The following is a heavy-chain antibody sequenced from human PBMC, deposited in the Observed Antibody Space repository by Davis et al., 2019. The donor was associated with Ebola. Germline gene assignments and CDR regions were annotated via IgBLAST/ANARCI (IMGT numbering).Heavy chain of an antibody. V-gene: IGHV4-59*01. CDR2: LYHGGNT. CDR1: GGSISGYY. Sequence: MPSETLSLTCTVSGGSISGYYWSWIRQSPGKGLEWIGFLYHGGNTNYNPSLRSRATISVGPSENQFSLKLDSVTAADTAVYYCARGGQGVGAGRWLDPWGQGNLVIVSS. D-gene: IGHD1-26*01. J-gene: IGHJ5*02. CDR3: ARGGQGVGAGRWLDP.